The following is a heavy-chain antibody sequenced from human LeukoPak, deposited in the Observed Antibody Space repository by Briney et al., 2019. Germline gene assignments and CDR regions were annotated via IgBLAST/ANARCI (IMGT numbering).Heavy chain of an antibody. V-gene: IGHV4-38-2*02. CDR3: ARKSASGNYPLDY. CDR2: IYHSGST. D-gene: IGHD3-10*01. CDR1: GYSITRGSY. J-gene: IGHJ4*02. Sequence: PSETLSLTCTVSGYSITRGSYWGWIRQPPGKGLEWIANIYHSGSTYYNPSLKSRVTISVDTSKNQFSLKLSSVTAADTAIYYCARKSASGNYPLDYWGQGTLVTVSS.